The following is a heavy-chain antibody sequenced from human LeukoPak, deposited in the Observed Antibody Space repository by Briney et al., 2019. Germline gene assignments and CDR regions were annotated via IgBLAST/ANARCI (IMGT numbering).Heavy chain of an antibody. V-gene: IGHV4-38-2*02. Sequence: SETLSLTCSVSGYPIIGGYHWGWIRQPPGKGLEWIGSVYRTGITYYNPSLKGRVAISVGTSKNQFSLELSSVTAADTALYFCARVDWTFDFWGQGTLVTVSS. D-gene: IGHD3-9*01. CDR1: GYPIIGGYH. CDR2: VYRTGIT. CDR3: ARVDWTFDF. J-gene: IGHJ4*02.